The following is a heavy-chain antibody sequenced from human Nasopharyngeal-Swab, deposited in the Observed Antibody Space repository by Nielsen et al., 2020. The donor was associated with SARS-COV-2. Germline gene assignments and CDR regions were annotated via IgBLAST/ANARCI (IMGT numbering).Heavy chain of an antibody. J-gene: IGHJ3*02. Sequence: WIRQPPGKGLEWVSVIYSGGSSTYYADSVKGRFTISRDNSKNTLYLQMKSLRAEDTAVYYCAKIDSGSYYEGAFDIWGQGTMVTVSS. CDR3: AKIDSGSYYEGAFDI. CDR2: IYSGGSST. V-gene: IGHV3-23*03. D-gene: IGHD1-26*01.